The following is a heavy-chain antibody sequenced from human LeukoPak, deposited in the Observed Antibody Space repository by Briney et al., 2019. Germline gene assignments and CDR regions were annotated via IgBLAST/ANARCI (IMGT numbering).Heavy chain of an antibody. D-gene: IGHD6-13*01. CDR2: ISGSGDPT. CDR1: LFTFNNDV. V-gene: IGHV3-23*01. Sequence: PGGSLRLSCAASLFTFNNDVMSSVREAPGKGLEWVSSISGSGDPTYYADSVKGRFTTSRDTSMNTLYLQMNRLRAEDTALYYCARRVHSSSWFAAFDSWGQGTLVTVS. CDR3: ARRVHSSSWFAAFDS. J-gene: IGHJ4*02.